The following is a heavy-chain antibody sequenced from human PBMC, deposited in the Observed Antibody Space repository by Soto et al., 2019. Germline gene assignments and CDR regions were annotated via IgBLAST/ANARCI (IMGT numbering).Heavy chain of an antibody. Sequence: QVQLQQWGAGLLKPSETLSLTCAVYGGSFSGYYWGWIRQPPGKGLEWIGEINQSGGTNYNPSLKSRVTISVDTSKNQFSLKLSSVTAADTAVYYCARTYSSSWSPFDYWGQGTLVTVSS. CDR2: INQSGGT. J-gene: IGHJ4*02. D-gene: IGHD6-13*01. CDR3: ARTYSSSWSPFDY. V-gene: IGHV4-34*01. CDR1: GGSFSGYY.